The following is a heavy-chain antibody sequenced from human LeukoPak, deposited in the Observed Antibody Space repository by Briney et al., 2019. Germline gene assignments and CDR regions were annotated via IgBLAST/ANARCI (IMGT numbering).Heavy chain of an antibody. Sequence: ASVTVSCKASGYTFISYGISWVRQAPGQGLEWMGWISAYNGNTNYAQKLLGRVTMTTDTSTSTAYMELRSLRSEDTAVYYCARDNSVGDTAWWFDPWGQGTLVTVSS. V-gene: IGHV1-18*01. CDR1: GYTFISYG. J-gene: IGHJ5*02. D-gene: IGHD1-26*01. CDR3: ARDNSVGDTAWWFDP. CDR2: ISAYNGNT.